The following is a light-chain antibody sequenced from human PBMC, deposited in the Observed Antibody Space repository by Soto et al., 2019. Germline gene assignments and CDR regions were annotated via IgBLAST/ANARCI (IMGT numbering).Light chain of an antibody. Sequence: DIQMTQSPSSLSGSVGDRVTISCRASQNIVNYLHWYQRKPGTAPRLLISRASTVRSGVPPRFSGSGSGRDFTLTISSLRPEDIGTYFYQQTYSIPWTFGPGTRVEI. CDR2: RAS. CDR3: QQTYSIPWT. CDR1: QNIVNY. J-gene: IGKJ1*01. V-gene: IGKV1-39*01.